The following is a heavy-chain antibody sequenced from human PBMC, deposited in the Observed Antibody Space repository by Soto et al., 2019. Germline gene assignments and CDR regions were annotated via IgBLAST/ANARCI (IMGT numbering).Heavy chain of an antibody. CDR2: INPSGGST. D-gene: IGHD6-13*01. Sequence: ASVKVSCKASGYTFTSYGISWVRQAPGQGLEWMGIINPSGGSTSYAQKFQGRVTMTRDTSTSTVYMELSSLRSEDTAVYYCARALGSIAAAGTYWGQGTLVTVSS. CDR1: GYTFTSYG. J-gene: IGHJ4*02. V-gene: IGHV1-46*01. CDR3: ARALGSIAAAGTY.